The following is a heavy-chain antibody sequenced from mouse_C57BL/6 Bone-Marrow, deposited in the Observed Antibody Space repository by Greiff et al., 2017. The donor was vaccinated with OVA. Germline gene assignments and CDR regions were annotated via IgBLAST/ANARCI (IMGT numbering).Heavy chain of an antibody. J-gene: IGHJ4*01. CDR2: IDPANGNT. D-gene: IGHD1-1*01. CDR3: ARNYYGSSYAMDY. Sequence: VQLQQSVAELVRPGASVKLSCTASGFNIKNTYMHWVKQRPEQGLEGIGRIDPANGNTKYAPKFQGKATIPADTSSNTAYLQLSSLTSEDTAIYYCARNYYGSSYAMDYWGQGTSVTVSS. CDR1: GFNIKNTY. V-gene: IGHV14-3*01.